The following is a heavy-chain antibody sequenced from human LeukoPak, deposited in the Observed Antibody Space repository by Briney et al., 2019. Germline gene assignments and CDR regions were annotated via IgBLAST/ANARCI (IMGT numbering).Heavy chain of an antibody. CDR2: INHSGST. Sequence: PSETLSLTCAVYGGSFSGYYWSWIRQPPGEGLEWIGEINHSGSTNYNPSLKSRVTISVDTSKNQFSLKLSSVTAADTAVYYCARERVYYDGSGYKTAEYFQHWGQGTLVTVSS. CDR3: ARERVYYDGSGYKTAEYFQH. CDR1: GGSFSGYY. J-gene: IGHJ1*01. V-gene: IGHV4-34*01. D-gene: IGHD3-22*01.